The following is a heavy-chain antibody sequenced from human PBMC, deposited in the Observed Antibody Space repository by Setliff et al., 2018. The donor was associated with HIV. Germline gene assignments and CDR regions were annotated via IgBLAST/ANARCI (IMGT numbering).Heavy chain of an antibody. CDR1: GGIFRKYS. V-gene: IGHV1-69*13. Sequence: ASVKVSCKASGGIFRKYSINWVRQAPGQGLEWMGGVIPIFGSTTFAQKFQGRVTITADESKDTVEMELSSLTSEDMAVYYCARDDHYYDMGSILSDWFFDVWDRGTLVTVSS. CDR3: ARDDHYYDMGSILSDWFFDV. CDR2: VIPIFGST. J-gene: IGHJ2*01. D-gene: IGHD3-22*01.